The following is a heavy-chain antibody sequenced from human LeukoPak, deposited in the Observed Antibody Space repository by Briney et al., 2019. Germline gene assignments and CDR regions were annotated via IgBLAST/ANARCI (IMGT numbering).Heavy chain of an antibody. CDR3: ARSIAAAGHFDY. CDR2: INPNSGGT. Sequence: ASVKVSCKASGYTFTGYYMHWVRQAPGQGLEWMGWINPNSGGTNYAQKFRGRVTMTRDTSISTAYMELSRLRSDDTAVYYCARSIAAAGHFDYWGQGTLVTVSS. J-gene: IGHJ4*02. D-gene: IGHD6-13*01. V-gene: IGHV1-2*02. CDR1: GYTFTGYY.